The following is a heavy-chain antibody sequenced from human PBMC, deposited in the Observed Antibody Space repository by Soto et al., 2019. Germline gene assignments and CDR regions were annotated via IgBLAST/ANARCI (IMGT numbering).Heavy chain of an antibody. Sequence: LRLSCAASGFTFSSYEMNWVRQAPGKGLEWVSYISSSGSTIYYADSVKGRFTISRDNAKNSLYLQMNSLRAEDTAVYYCARGYCSGGSCYGSPFDPWGQGTLVTVSS. CDR2: ISSSGSTI. CDR3: ARGYCSGGSCYGSPFDP. D-gene: IGHD2-15*01. J-gene: IGHJ5*02. V-gene: IGHV3-48*03. CDR1: GFTFSSYE.